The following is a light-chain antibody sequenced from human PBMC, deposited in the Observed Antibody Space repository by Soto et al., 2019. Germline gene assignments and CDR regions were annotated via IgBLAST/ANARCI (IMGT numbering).Light chain of an antibody. V-gene: IGLV1-40*01. Sequence: QSVLTQPPSVSVAPGQRVTISCTGSSSNIGAGYDVHWYQQLPGTAPKLLIYGNSNRPSGVPDRFSGSKSGTSASLAITGLQAEDEADYYCQSYDSSLRNVFGTGTKVTVL. CDR1: SSNIGAGYD. CDR3: QSYDSSLRNV. J-gene: IGLJ1*01. CDR2: GNS.